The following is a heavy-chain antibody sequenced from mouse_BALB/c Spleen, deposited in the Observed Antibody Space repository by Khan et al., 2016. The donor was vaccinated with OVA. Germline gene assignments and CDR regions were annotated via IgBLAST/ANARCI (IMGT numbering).Heavy chain of an antibody. Sequence: EVQLQESGPGLVKPSQSLSLTCTVTGYSITSDYAWNWIRQFPGNQLEWMGFISYSGNTNYNPSLKSRTSITRDTSKNQFFLQLNSVTTEDTATDYCARVYGGDFDYWGQGTTLTVSS. CDR3: ARVYGGDFDY. J-gene: IGHJ2*01. CDR1: GYSITSDYA. D-gene: IGHD1-1*01. V-gene: IGHV3-2*02. CDR2: ISYSGNT.